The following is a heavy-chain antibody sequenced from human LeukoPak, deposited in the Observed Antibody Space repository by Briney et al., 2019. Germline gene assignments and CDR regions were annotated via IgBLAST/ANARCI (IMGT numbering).Heavy chain of an antibody. CDR1: GGSFSGYY. Sequence: ETLSLTCAVYGGSFSGYYWSWVRQAPGKGLEWVSVIYSGGSTYYADSVKGRFTISRDNSKNTLYLQMNSLRAEDTAVYYCARAEMATILFNYWGQGTLVTVSS. V-gene: IGHV3-66*01. J-gene: IGHJ4*02. D-gene: IGHD5-24*01. CDR3: ARAEMATILFNY. CDR2: IYSGGST.